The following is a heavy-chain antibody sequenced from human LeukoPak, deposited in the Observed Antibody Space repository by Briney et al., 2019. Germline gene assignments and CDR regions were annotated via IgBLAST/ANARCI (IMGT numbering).Heavy chain of an antibody. Sequence: SETLSLTCTVSGGSISSYYWSWIRQPPGKGLEWIGYIYYSGSTNYNPSLKSRVTISIDTSQNQFSLKLSSVTAADTAVYYCARADYDILTGYFRGLFDYWGQGTLVTVSS. CDR2: IYYSGST. J-gene: IGHJ4*02. D-gene: IGHD3-9*01. V-gene: IGHV4-59*01. CDR1: GGSISSYY. CDR3: ARADYDILTGYFRGLFDY.